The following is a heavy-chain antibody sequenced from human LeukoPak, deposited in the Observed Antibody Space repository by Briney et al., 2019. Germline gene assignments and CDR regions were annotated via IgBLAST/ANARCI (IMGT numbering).Heavy chain of an antibody. D-gene: IGHD2-2*01. V-gene: IGHV4-59*01. J-gene: IGHJ5*02. CDR3: AREFEEGEVDGWFDP. Sequence: SETLSLTCTVSGGSISSYYWSWIRQPPGKGLEWIGYIYYSGSTNYNPSLKSRVTISVDTSKNQFSLKLSSVTAADTAVYYCAREFEEGEVDGWFDPWGQGTLVTVSS. CDR2: IYYSGST. CDR1: GGSISSYY.